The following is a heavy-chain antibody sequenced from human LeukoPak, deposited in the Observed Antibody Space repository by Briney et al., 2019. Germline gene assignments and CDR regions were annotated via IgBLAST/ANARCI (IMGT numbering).Heavy chain of an antibody. CDR1: GGSISSSSYY. CDR3: ATLATVTTDYYYFMDV. CDR2: IYYSGST. D-gene: IGHD1-7*01. V-gene: IGHV4-39*01. Sequence: PSETLSLTCTVSGGSISSSSYYWGWIRQPPGKGLEWIGSIYYSGSTYYNPSLKSRVTISVDTSKDQFSLKLSSVTAADTAVYDCATLATVTTDYYYFMDVWGKGTTVTVSS. J-gene: IGHJ6*03.